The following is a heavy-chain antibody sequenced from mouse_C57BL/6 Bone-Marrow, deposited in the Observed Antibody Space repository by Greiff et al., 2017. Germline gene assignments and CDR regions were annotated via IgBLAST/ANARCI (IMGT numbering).Heavy chain of an antibody. CDR2: IYPVSGET. CDR1: GYTFTDHI. Sequence: QVQLQQSGAELASPGASVTLSCKASGYTFTDHIMNWVKKRPGQGLEWIGRIYPVSGETNYNQKFMGKATFSVDRSSSTVYMVLNSLTSEDPAVDYCGRGTTVVATAWFAYWGQGTLVTVAA. D-gene: IGHD1-1*01. J-gene: IGHJ3*01. CDR3: GRGTTVVATAWFAY. V-gene: IGHV1-11*01.